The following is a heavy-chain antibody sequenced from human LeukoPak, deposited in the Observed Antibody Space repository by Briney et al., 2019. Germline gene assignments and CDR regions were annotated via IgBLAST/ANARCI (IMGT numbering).Heavy chain of an antibody. V-gene: IGHV3-7*01. Sequence: GGSLGLSWEASGFPFKNYWMSWVRQAPGKGLGWVANIKQDGIEKYYVDSIKGRFTISRDNAKNSLYLQMNSLRTDDTAVYFCEREGPFDFWGQGTLVTVSS. J-gene: IGHJ4*02. CDR3: EREGPFDF. CDR1: GFPFKNYW. CDR2: IKQDGIEK.